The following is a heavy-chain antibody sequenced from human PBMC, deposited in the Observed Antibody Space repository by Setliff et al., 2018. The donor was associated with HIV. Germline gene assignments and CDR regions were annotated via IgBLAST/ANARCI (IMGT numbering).Heavy chain of an antibody. D-gene: IGHD6-19*01. Sequence: ASVKVSCKASGYTFNDNYIHWVRQAPGQGLEWMGIINPSDGRTSYAQKFQGRVTMTRDTSTSTVYMELRSLRSEDTAIYYCARNQGDSSGWYAGDYWGHGTLVTVSS. CDR2: INPSDGRT. CDR3: ARNQGDSSGWYAGDY. J-gene: IGHJ4*01. CDR1: GYTFNDNY. V-gene: IGHV1-46*02.